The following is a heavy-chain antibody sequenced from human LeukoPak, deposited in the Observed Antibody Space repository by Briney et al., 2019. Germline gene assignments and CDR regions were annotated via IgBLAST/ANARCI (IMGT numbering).Heavy chain of an antibody. CDR3: AKNYYDSSGYYYVSCIDY. CDR1: GFTFSSYA. Sequence: PGGSLRLSCAASGFTFSSYAMSWVRQAPGKGLEWVSAISGSGGSTYYADSVKGRFTISRDNSKNTLYLQMNSLRAEDTAVYYCAKNYYDSSGYYYVSCIDYWGQGTLVTVSS. J-gene: IGHJ4*02. D-gene: IGHD3-22*01. V-gene: IGHV3-23*01. CDR2: ISGSGGST.